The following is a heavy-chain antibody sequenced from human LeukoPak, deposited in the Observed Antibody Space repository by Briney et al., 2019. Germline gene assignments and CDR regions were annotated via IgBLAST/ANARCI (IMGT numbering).Heavy chain of an antibody. CDR2: ITTGGSSI. CDR1: GFTFSAYA. CDR3: ARDTVGVTDY. V-gene: IGHV3-48*04. D-gene: IGHD1-26*01. J-gene: IGHJ4*02. Sequence: GGSLRLSCAASGFTFSAYAMAWVRQAPGKGLQCISHITTGGSSIFYADSVKGRFTLSRDNAKNSLYLQMNSLRAEDTALYYCARDTVGVTDYWGQGTLVTVSS.